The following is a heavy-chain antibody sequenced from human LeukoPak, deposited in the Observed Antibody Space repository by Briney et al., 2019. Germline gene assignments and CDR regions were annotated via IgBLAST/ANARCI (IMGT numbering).Heavy chain of an antibody. CDR2: LYYSGTT. CDR1: AGSLSSYY. V-gene: IGHV4-59*01. J-gene: IGHJ3*02. Sequence: SETLSLTCTVSAGSLSSYYWSWIRQPPGKGLEWIGDLYYSGTTNYNPSLKSRVTISVDTSKSQFSLSLSSVTAADRAVYYCARDAGWGTKAFDMGGQGTMVTVS. CDR3: ARDAGWGTKAFDM. D-gene: IGHD3-16*01.